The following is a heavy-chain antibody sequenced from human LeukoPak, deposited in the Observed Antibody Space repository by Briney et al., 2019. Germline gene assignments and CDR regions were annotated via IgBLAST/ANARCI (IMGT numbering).Heavy chain of an antibody. CDR3: ARDNRQWSGLTGINWFDP. Sequence: ASVKVSCKASGYTFTGYYMHWVRQAPGQGLEWMGSINPKRSGTNYAQKFQGRVTMTSDTSISTVYMDPSRLRSDDTSIYYCARDNRQWSGLTGINWFDPWGQGTLVTVSS. D-gene: IGHD7-27*01. CDR1: GYTFTGYY. V-gene: IGHV1-2*02. J-gene: IGHJ5*02. CDR2: INPKRSGT.